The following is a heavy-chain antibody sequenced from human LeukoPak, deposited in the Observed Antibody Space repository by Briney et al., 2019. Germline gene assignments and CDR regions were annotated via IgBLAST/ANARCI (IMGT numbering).Heavy chain of an antibody. J-gene: IGHJ4*02. V-gene: IGHV3-20*01. CDR1: GFTVSSNY. CDR2: INWNGGST. D-gene: IGHD3-22*01. Sequence: TGGSLRLSCAASGFTVSSNYMSWVRQAPGKGLEWVSGINWNGGSTGYADSVKGRFTISRDNAKNSLYLQMNSLRAEDTALYHCARVDYDSSGYYFAYWGQGTLVTVSS. CDR3: ARVDYDSSGYYFAY.